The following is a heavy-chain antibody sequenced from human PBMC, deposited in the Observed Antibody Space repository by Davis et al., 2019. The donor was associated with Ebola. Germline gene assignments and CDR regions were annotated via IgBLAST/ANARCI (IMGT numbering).Heavy chain of an antibody. CDR3: ASPGDYVRYFQH. V-gene: IGHV4-34*01. Sequence: SETLSLTCAVYGGSFNGYFWSWIRQPPGKGLEWIGEINHSGSANYSPSLKSRVTISVDTSKRQFSLKVSSVTAADTAVYYCASPGDYVRYFQHWGQGALVTVSS. CDR2: INHSGSA. D-gene: IGHD4-17*01. J-gene: IGHJ1*01. CDR1: GGSFNGYF.